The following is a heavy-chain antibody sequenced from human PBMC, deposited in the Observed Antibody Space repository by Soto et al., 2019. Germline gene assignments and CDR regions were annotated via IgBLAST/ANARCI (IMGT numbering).Heavy chain of an antibody. CDR1: GFTFSSYG. CDR2: IWYDGSNK. J-gene: IGHJ1*01. V-gene: IGHV3-33*01. Sequence: QVQLVESGGGVVQPGRSLRLSCAASGFTFSSYGMHWVRQAPGKGLEWVAVIWYDGSNKYYADSVKGRFTISRDNSKNTLYVQMNSVRAEDTAVYYCARDGGIGRWLGYFQHWGQGTLVTVSS. D-gene: IGHD6-19*01. CDR3: ARDGGIGRWLGYFQH.